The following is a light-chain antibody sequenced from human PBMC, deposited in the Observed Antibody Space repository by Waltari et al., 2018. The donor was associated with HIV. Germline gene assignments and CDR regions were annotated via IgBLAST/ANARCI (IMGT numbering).Light chain of an antibody. V-gene: IGLV2-11*01. CDR3: CSYGGGYPVV. Sequence: QSALTQPRSVSGSPGQSITISCTGTSSDVGGYNYVSWYQQRPGKAPKFMIYDVNKRPSGVPDRLSGSKSGKTASLTISGLQAEDEADYYCCSYGGGYPVVFGGGTKVTVL. CDR2: DVN. CDR1: SSDVGGYNY. J-gene: IGLJ2*01.